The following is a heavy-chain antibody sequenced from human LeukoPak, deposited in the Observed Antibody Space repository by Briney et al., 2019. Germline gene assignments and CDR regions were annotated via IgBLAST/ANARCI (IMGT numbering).Heavy chain of an antibody. J-gene: IGHJ6*03. CDR2: INPNTGGT. V-gene: IGHV1-2*02. CDR3: ARPPCSSASSDYHYYMHV. Sequence: ASVKVSCKASGYTFTAYYIHWVRQAAGQGLEWMGWINPNTGGTDRAQNFQGRVTMTRDTSISAAYMELSNLTYDDTAVYYCARPPCSSASSDYHYYMHVWGKGTTVTVSS. D-gene: IGHD6-6*01. CDR1: GYTFTAYY.